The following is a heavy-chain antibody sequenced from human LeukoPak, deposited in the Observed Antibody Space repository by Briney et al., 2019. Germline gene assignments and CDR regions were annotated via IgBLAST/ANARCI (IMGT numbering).Heavy chain of an antibody. D-gene: IGHD2-2*01. Sequence: GGSLRLSCAASGFTFSSYAMSWVRQAPGKGLEWVSAISGSGGSTYYADSVKGRFTISRDNSKNTLYLQMNSLRAEDTAVYYCAKVGFTAIAVVPARGYYFDYLGQGTLVTVSS. CDR1: GFTFSSYA. CDR2: ISGSGGST. CDR3: AKVGFTAIAVVPARGYYFDY. J-gene: IGHJ4*02. V-gene: IGHV3-23*01.